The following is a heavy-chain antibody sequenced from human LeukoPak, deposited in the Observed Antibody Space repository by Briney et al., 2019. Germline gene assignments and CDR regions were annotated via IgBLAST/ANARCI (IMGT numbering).Heavy chain of an antibody. J-gene: IGHJ5*02. D-gene: IGHD6-6*01. CDR3: ARDPDISSSPEFP. CDR1: GFTFSSYA. V-gene: IGHV3-48*01. CDR2: ITSDSSTI. Sequence: GGSLRLSCAASGFTFSSYAMSWVRQAPGKGLEWVSYITSDSSTIYYADSVKGRFTISRDNAKNSLYLQMNSLRAEDAAVYYCARDPDISSSPEFPWGQGTLVTVSS.